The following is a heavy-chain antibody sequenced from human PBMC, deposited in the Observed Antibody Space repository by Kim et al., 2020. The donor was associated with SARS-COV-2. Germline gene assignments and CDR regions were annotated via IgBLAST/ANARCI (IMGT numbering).Heavy chain of an antibody. Sequence: SLKGRVTISADTSKNQFSRRLGSVTAADTAVYYCARLKTRLWIHTPWFDPWGQGTLVTVSS. V-gene: IGHV4-39*01. D-gene: IGHD5-18*01. CDR3: ARLKTRLWIHTPWFDP. J-gene: IGHJ5*02.